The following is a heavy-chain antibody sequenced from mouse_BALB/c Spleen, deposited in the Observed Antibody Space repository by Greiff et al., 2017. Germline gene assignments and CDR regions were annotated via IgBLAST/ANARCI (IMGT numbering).Heavy chain of an antibody. D-gene: IGHD1-1*01. CDR1: GFTFSSFG. J-gene: IGHJ2*01. CDR2: ISSGSSTL. Sequence: EVQGVESGGGLVQPGGSRKLSCAASGFTFSSFGMHWVRQAPEKGLEWVAYISSGSSTLYYADTVKGRFTISRDNPKNTLFLQMTSLRSEDTAMYYCASSSTVAFDYWGQGTTLTVSS. V-gene: IGHV5-17*02. CDR3: ASSSTVAFDY.